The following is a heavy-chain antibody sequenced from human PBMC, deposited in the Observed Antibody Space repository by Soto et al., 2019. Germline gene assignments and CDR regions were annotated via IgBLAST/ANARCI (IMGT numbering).Heavy chain of an antibody. CDR2: INPLPTSGST. CDR1: GYIFTNYY. CDR3: ARDLAAAAY. Sequence: QVQLVQSGAEVKKPGASVKVSCKASGYIFTNYYIHWVRQAPGQGLEWMAIINPLPTSGSTNYAQKFQGRVTVTSDTSTSTVYLEPSSLRSDDTAVYYCARDLAAAAYWGQGTLVTVSS. D-gene: IGHD6-13*01. J-gene: IGHJ4*02. V-gene: IGHV1-46*01.